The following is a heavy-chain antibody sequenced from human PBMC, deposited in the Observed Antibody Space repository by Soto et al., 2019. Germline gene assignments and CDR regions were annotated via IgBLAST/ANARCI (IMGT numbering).Heavy chain of an antibody. CDR3: AHTVAYSSTWNYFDY. CDR1: GFSLSTSGVG. J-gene: IGHJ4*01. V-gene: IGHV2-5*01. CDR2: IYWNDDK. D-gene: IGHD6-13*01. Sequence: SGPTLVNPTQTLTLTCTFSGFSLSTSGVGVGWIRQPPGKALEWLALIYWNDDKWYRPSLKSRLTVTKDTSKNQVVLTMANMDPVDSGTYYCAHTVAYSSTWNYFDYWSHGTPVSVSS.